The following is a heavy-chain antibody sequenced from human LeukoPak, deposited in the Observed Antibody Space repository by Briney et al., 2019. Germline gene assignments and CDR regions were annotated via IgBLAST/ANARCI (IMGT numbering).Heavy chain of an antibody. V-gene: IGHV5-51*01. D-gene: IGHD3-22*01. J-gene: IGHJ5*02. CDR3: ARRTYYYDSSGYSYWFDP. Sequence: PGESLKISCKGSGYSFTSYWIGWVRQMPGKGLEWMGIIYPGDSDTRYSPSFQGQVTISADKSISTAYLQWSSLKASDTAMYYCARRTYYYDSSGYSYWFDPWGQGTLVTVSS. CDR2: IYPGDSDT. CDR1: GYSFTSYW.